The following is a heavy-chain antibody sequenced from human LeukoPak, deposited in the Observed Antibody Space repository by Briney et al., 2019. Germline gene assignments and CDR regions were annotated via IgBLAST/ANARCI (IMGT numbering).Heavy chain of an antibody. D-gene: IGHD5-18*01. J-gene: IGHJ4*02. CDR3: ARLGIQLWLPEN. CDR1: GGSISSGGYY. CDR2: IYYSGST. Sequence: SETLSLTCTVSGGSISSGGYYWSWIRQHPGKGLEWIGYIYYSGSTYYNPSLKSRVTISVDTSKNQFSLKLSSVTAADTAVYYCARLGIQLWLPENWGQGTLVTVSS. V-gene: IGHV4-31*03.